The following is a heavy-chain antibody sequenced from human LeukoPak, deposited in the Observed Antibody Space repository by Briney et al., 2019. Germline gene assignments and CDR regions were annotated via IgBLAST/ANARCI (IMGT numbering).Heavy chain of an antibody. CDR3: AKDLGPTGAAWFDP. CDR2: ISGDGGST. V-gene: IGHV3-43*02. CDR1: GFTFDDYA. Sequence: GGSLRLSCAASGFTFDDYAMHWVRQPPGKGLEWVSLISGDGGSTYSADSVKGRFTISRDNSKNSLYLQMDSLRTEDTAFYYCAKDLGPTGAAWFDPWGQGTLVTVSS. D-gene: IGHD1-14*01. J-gene: IGHJ5*02.